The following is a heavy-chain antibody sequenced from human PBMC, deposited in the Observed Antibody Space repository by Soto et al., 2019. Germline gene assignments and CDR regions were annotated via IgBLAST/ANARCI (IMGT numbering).Heavy chain of an antibody. Sequence: EVQLLDSGGGLVQPGGSLRLSCDASGFTFRNYAMNWVRQAPGKGLDWVSAISGSGGSTYYAGSVKGRFTISRDNSKNTLSLQMSSLRAEDTAVYYCAKGPLGNGYDLDYWGQGTLVTVSS. CDR2: ISGSGGST. D-gene: IGHD5-12*01. J-gene: IGHJ4*02. V-gene: IGHV3-23*01. CDR1: GFTFRNYA. CDR3: AKGPLGNGYDLDY.